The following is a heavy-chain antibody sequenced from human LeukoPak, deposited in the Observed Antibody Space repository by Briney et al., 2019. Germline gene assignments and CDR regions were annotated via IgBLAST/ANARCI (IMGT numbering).Heavy chain of an antibody. D-gene: IGHD2-21*01. J-gene: IGHJ4*02. CDR1: GVSFRSSY. CDR3: ARHNGDSYLDL. Sequence: SATLSLTCTVSGVSFRSSYWSWIRQPPGKGLEYIRYVHHSGNTKYNPSLQSRVTMSVDTARSQFSLNLSSVTPADSAVYYCARHNGDSYLDLWAQGSLVTVSS. V-gene: IGHV4-59*01. CDR2: VHHSGNT.